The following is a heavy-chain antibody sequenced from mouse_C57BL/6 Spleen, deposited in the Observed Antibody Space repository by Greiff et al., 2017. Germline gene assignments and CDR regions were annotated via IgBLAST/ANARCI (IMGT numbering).Heavy chain of an antibody. V-gene: IGHV6-6*01. CDR3: TRGYYSNSYWYFDV. CDR1: GFTFSDAW. CDR2: IRNKANNHAT. J-gene: IGHJ1*03. Sequence: EVMLVESGGGLVQPGGSMKLSCAASGFTFSDAWMDWVRQSPEKGLEWVAEIRNKANNHATYYAESVKGRFTISRDDSKSSVYLQMNSLSAEDTGIYYCTRGYYSNSYWYFDVWGTGTTVTVSS. D-gene: IGHD2-5*01.